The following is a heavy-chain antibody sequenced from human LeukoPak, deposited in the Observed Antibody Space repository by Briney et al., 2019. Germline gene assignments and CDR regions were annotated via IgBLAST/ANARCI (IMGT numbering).Heavy chain of an antibody. D-gene: IGHD5-12*01. V-gene: IGHV3-30-3*01. J-gene: IGHJ4*02. Sequence: PGRSLRLSCAASGFTFSSYAMHWVRQAPGKGLEWVAVISYDGSNKYYADSVKGRFTISRDNSKNTLYLQMNSLRAEDTAVYYCARVAVATILDYWGQGTLVTVSS. CDR1: GFTFSSYA. CDR2: ISYDGSNK. CDR3: ARVAVATILDY.